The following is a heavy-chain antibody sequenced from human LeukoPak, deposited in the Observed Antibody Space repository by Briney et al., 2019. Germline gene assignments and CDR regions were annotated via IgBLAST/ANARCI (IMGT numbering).Heavy chain of an antibody. CDR1: GFTFSNYS. CDR3: ARDRVAVAGTRRAFDI. J-gene: IGHJ3*02. D-gene: IGHD6-19*01. CDR2: ISSSSSYI. Sequence: PGRSLRLSCVASGFTFSNYSMNWVRQAPGKGLEWVSSISSSSSYIYYADSVKGRFTISRDNAKNSLYLQMNSLRAEDTAVYYCARDRVAVAGTRRAFDIWGQGTMVTVPS. V-gene: IGHV3-21*01.